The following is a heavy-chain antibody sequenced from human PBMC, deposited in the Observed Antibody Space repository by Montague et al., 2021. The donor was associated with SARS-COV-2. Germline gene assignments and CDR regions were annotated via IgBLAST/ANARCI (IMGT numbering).Heavy chain of an antibody. CDR2: IYYSGST. D-gene: IGHD3-22*01. Sequence: SETLSLTCTVSGGSISSSSYYWGWIRQPPGKGLEWIGRIYYSGSTYYNPSLKSRVTISVDTSKNKFSLKLSSVTAADTAVYYCARFPTSYYYDSKAAPATPDAFDIWGQGTMVTVSS. CDR1: GGSISSSSYY. V-gene: IGHV4-39*01. J-gene: IGHJ3*02. CDR3: ARFPTSYYYDSKAAPATPDAFDI.